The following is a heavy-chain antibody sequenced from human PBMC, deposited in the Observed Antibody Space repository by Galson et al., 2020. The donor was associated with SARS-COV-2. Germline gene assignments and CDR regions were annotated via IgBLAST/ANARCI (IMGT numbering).Heavy chain of an antibody. Sequence: ASVKVSCKASGYTFTSNGISWMRQAPGQGLEWMGWNTNYAQKFQGRVTMITDTSTTTAYMELRGLRSDDTAVYYCARFSYRSGYPSFDYWGQGTLVTVSS. J-gene: IGHJ4*02. V-gene: IGHV1-18*01. CDR3: ARFSYRSGYPSFDY. CDR1: GYTFTSNG. D-gene: IGHD3-22*01. CDR2: NT.